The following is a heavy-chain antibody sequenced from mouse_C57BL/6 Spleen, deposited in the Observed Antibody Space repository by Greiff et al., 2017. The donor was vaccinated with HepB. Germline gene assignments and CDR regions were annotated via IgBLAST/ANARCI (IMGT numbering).Heavy chain of an antibody. CDR1: GYTFTSYW. Sequence: QVQLQQPGAELVRPGSSVKLSCKASGYTFTSYWMDWVKQRPGQGLEWIGNIYPSDSETHYNQKFKDKATLTVDKSSSTAYMQLSSLTSEDSAVYYCARRYGTWFAYWGQGTLVTVSA. D-gene: IGHD2-10*02. J-gene: IGHJ3*01. CDR2: IYPSDSET. CDR3: ARRYGTWFAY. V-gene: IGHV1-61*01.